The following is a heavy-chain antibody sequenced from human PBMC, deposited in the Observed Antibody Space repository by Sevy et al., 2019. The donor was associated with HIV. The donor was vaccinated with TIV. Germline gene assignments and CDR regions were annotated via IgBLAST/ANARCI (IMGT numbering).Heavy chain of an antibody. Sequence: GVSLRLSCAASGFTFNNYAMSWVRQPPGKGLEWVSGLIENGVDTYYSDSVRGRFTISRDNSKNTLYLQMNSLRAEDTAIYYCVKDYMFAADWAPDSWGQGTLVTVSS. V-gene: IGHV3-23*01. J-gene: IGHJ4*02. CDR1: GFTFNNYA. D-gene: IGHD3-10*02. CDR2: LIENGVDT. CDR3: VKDYMFAADWAPDS.